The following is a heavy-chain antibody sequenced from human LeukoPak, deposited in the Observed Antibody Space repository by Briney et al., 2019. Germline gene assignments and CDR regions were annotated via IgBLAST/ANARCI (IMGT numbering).Heavy chain of an antibody. V-gene: IGHV1-69*04. CDR3: AREAAAGILFLDY. Sequence: SVKVSCKASGGTFSSYAISCVRQAPGQGLEWMGRIIPILGIANYAQKFQGRVTITADKSTSTAYMELSSLRSEDTAVYYCAREAAAGILFLDYWGQGTLVTVSS. CDR2: IIPILGIA. J-gene: IGHJ4*02. CDR1: GGTFSSYA. D-gene: IGHD6-13*01.